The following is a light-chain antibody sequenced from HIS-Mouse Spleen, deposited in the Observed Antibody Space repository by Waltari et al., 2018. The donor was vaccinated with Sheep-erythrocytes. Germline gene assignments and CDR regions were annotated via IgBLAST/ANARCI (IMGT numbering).Light chain of an antibody. Sequence: SYELTQPPSVSVSPGQTASITCSGDKLGDKYACWYQQKPGQSPVLVIYQASKRPSGIPERFSGSNCGNTATLTISGTQAMDEADYYCQAWDSSTVVFGGGTKLTVL. CDR1: KLGDKY. CDR3: QAWDSSTVV. CDR2: QAS. V-gene: IGLV3-1*01. J-gene: IGLJ2*01.